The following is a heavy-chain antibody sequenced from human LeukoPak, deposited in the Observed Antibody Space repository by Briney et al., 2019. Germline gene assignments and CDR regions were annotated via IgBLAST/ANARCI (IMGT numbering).Heavy chain of an antibody. D-gene: IGHD3-22*01. J-gene: IGHJ4*02. CDR1: GGTFSSYA. Sequence: SVKVSCKASGGTFSSYAICWVRQAPGQGLEWMGGIIPIFGTANYAQKFQGRVTITTDESTSTAYMELSSLRSEDTAVYYCASNNYYDSSGYYWGILNDYWGQGTLVTVSS. V-gene: IGHV1-69*05. CDR2: IIPIFGTA. CDR3: ASNNYYDSSGYYWGILNDY.